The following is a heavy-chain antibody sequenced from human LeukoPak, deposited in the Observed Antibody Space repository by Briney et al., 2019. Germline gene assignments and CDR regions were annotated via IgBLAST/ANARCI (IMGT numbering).Heavy chain of an antibody. CDR1: GFTFSSYA. CDR2: ISGSGGST. Sequence: PGGSLRLSCAASGFTFSSYAMSWVRQAPGKGLEWVSAISGSGGSTYYADSVKGRFTISRDNSKNTLYLQMDSLRAEDTAVYYCAKGHYYGDLGGGNFDPWGQGTLVTVSS. CDR3: AKGHYYGDLGGGNFDP. D-gene: IGHD4-17*01. V-gene: IGHV3-23*01. J-gene: IGHJ5*02.